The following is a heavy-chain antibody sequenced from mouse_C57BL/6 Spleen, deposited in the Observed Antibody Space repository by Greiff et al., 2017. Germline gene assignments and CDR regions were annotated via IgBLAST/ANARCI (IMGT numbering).Heavy chain of an antibody. CDR3: ARSDRGFAY. V-gene: IGHV1-55*01. D-gene: IGHD3-2*01. CDR1: GYTFTSYW. J-gene: IGHJ3*01. Sequence: QVQLKQPGAELVKPGASVKMSCKASGYTFTSYWITWVKQSPGQGLEWIGDIYPGSGSTNYNEKFKSKVTLTVDTSSSTAYMQLSSLTSEDSAVYYCARSDRGFAYWGQGTLVTVSA. CDR2: IYPGSGST.